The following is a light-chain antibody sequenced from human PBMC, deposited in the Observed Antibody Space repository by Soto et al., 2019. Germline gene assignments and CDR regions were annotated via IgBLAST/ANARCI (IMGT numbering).Light chain of an antibody. Sequence: EIVLTQSPATLSLSPGERATLSCRASQSVSSSYLAWYQQKPGQAPKLLIYGASSRATGIPDRFSGSGSGTDCTITISRLEPEDFAVYYCHQYGSSPPITFGQRTRLEIK. CDR2: GAS. V-gene: IGKV3-20*01. CDR3: HQYGSSPPIT. CDR1: QSVSSSY. J-gene: IGKJ5*01.